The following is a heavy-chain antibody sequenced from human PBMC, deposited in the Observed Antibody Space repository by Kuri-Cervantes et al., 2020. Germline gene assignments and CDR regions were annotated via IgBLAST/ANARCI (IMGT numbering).Heavy chain of an antibody. CDR1: GFTFSSYA. Sequence: GESLKISCAASGFTFSSYAMHWVRQAPGKGLEWVAVISYDGSNKYYADSVKGRFTISRDNAKNTLYLQMNSLRAEDTAVYYCARGWEGDYPLGGFDYWGQGTLVTVSS. V-gene: IGHV3-30-3*01. CDR3: ARGWEGDYPLGGFDY. CDR2: ISYDGSNK. J-gene: IGHJ4*02. D-gene: IGHD4-17*01.